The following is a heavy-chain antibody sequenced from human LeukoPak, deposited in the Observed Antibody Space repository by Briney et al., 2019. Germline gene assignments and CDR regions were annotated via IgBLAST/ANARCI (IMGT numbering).Heavy chain of an antibody. CDR3: AKGGYSSGWYLYYFDY. Sequence: PGGSLRLSCAASGFTFSSYTMSWVRQAPGKGLEWVSTVSGSGGGTYYADSVKGRFTISRDNSKNTLYLQMNSLRAEDTAVYYCAKGGYSSGWYLYYFDYWGQGTLVTVSS. J-gene: IGHJ4*02. D-gene: IGHD6-19*01. CDR2: VSGSGGGT. CDR1: GFTFSSYT. V-gene: IGHV3-23*01.